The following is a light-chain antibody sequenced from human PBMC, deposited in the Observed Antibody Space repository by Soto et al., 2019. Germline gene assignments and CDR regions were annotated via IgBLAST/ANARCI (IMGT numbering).Light chain of an antibody. J-gene: IGLJ1*01. CDR2: EVT. Sequence: QSALTQPASVSGSPGQSITISCTGTSSDVGGYNYVSWYQQHPGKAPKLLIHEVTNRPSGVSDRFSGSKSGNTASLTISGLQAEDEADYYCSSYTSSSPLGVFGTGTKVTVL. CDR1: SSDVGGYNY. V-gene: IGLV2-14*01. CDR3: SSYTSSSPLGV.